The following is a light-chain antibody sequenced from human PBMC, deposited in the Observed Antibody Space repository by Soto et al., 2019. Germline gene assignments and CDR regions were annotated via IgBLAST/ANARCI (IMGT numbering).Light chain of an antibody. Sequence: DIVMTQSPDSLAVSLGERATINCKSSQSVLYSSNNKNYLAWYQQKPGQPPKLLIYWASTRESGVPARFSGSESGTDFTLTISSVQAEDVAVYYCQQYYRSPPTFGQGTKLEIK. CDR1: QSVLYSSNNKNY. V-gene: IGKV4-1*01. CDR2: WAS. CDR3: QQYYRSPPT. J-gene: IGKJ2*01.